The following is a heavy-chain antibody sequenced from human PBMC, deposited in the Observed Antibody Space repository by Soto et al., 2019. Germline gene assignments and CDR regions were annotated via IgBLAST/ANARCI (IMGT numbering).Heavy chain of an antibody. CDR2: IYHSGST. CDR1: GGSISSGGYS. D-gene: IGHD3-22*01. V-gene: IGHV4-30-2*02. CDR3: ARAYYDTAGYSLDP. J-gene: IGHJ5*02. Sequence: TLSLTCAVSGGSISSGGYSWSWIRQPPGKGLEWIGYIYHSGSTYYNPSLKSRVTISVDRSKNQFSLRLSSVTAADTAVYYCARAYYDTAGYSLDPWGQGALVTVS.